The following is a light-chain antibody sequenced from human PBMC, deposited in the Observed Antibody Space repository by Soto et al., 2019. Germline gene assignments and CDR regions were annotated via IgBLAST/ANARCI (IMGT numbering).Light chain of an antibody. CDR1: QSVSSN. V-gene: IGKV3-15*01. J-gene: IGKJ2*01. Sequence: EIVMTQSPATLSVPPGDRATLSCRASQSVSSNLAWYQQKPGQAPRLLIYGASTRATGVPAKFSGSGSGTEFTLTISSLQSEDFAVYYCQQYNTWRTFGQGTKLEVK. CDR3: QQYNTWRT. CDR2: GAS.